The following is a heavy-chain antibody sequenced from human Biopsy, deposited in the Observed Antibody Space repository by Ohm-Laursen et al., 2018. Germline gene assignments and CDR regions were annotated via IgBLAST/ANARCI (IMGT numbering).Heavy chain of an antibody. CDR2: INHRGST. D-gene: IGHD3-16*01. J-gene: IGHJ6*02. V-gene: IGHV4-34*01. CDR3: ARAVDYYDPYYYYGLDV. Sequence: TLSLTCAVYGGSFSGYYWSWIRQPPGKGLEWLGEINHRGSTNYNPSLKSRVTISVETSKNQFSLKLRSVTAADTAVYYCARAVDYYDPYYYYGLDVWGQGTTVTVSS. CDR1: GGSFSGYY.